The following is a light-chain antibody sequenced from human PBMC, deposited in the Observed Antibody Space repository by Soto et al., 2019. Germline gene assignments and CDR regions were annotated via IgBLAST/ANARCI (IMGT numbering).Light chain of an antibody. CDR3: QQYDDLPIT. CDR2: DAS. J-gene: IGKJ5*01. CDR1: QDISHC. Sequence: DVHMTQSPCSLSASVVSTLTIAFQASQDISHCLNWCQQKPGNALKLLIYDASNLHPGVPPRFRGSGSGTEFSFNITSLQPEDVATYYCQQYDDLPITFGQGTRLEIK. V-gene: IGKV1-33*01.